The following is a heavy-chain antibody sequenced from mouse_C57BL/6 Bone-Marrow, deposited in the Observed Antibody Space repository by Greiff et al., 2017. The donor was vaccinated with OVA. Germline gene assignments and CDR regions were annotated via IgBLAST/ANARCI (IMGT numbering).Heavy chain of an antibody. CDR1: GYTFTDYN. Sequence: VQLQQSGPELVKPGASVKMSCKASGYTFTDYNMHWVKQSHGKSLEWIGYINPNNGGTSYNQKFKGKATLTVNKSSSTAYMELRSLTSEDSAVYYCAREKDYYGSSYEDYYAMDDWGQGTSVTVSS. J-gene: IGHJ4*01. CDR2: INPNNGGT. V-gene: IGHV1-22*01. D-gene: IGHD1-1*01. CDR3: AREKDYYGSSYEDYYAMDD.